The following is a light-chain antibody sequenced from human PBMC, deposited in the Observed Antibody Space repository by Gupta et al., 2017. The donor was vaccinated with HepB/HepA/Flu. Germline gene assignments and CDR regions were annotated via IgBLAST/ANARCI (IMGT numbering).Light chain of an antibody. J-gene: IGLJ3*02. CDR2: RTN. CDR1: SPDIGSIY. Sequence: QSVLTQPPSASGTPGQRVTISCSGSSPDIGSIYVYWYRQLPGTAPKLLIYRTNQRRSGVPDRFSGSKSGTSASLAISELRSEDEADYYCAAWDDSLSSWVFGGGTKLIVL. V-gene: IGLV1-47*01. CDR3: AAWDDSLSSWV.